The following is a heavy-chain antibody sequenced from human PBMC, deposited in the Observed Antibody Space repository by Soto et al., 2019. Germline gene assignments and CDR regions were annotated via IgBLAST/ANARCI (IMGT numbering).Heavy chain of an antibody. J-gene: IGHJ6*02. Sequence: SETLSLTYTVSGGSISSGDYCWSWIRQPPGKGLEWIGSIYYSGSTYYNPSLKSRVTISIDTSKNQFSLKLSSVTAADTAVYYCAREGSSSPSMDVWGQGTTVTVSS. V-gene: IGHV4-30-4*01. CDR2: IYYSGST. D-gene: IGHD6-6*01. CDR3: AREGSSSPSMDV. CDR1: GGSISSGDYC.